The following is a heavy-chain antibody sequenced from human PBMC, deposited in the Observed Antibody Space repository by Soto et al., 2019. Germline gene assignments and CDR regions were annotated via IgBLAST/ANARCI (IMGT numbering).Heavy chain of an antibody. D-gene: IGHD6-19*01. CDR3: AKEATPKAGHHFDC. Sequence: QVRLVESGGGVVQPGRSLRLSCAASGLTFSNYSMPWVRQAPGKWVGWVAVISDDGRNKYYADSVKGRFTISRDNSKNTLYLQMDSLRADDTAVSYCAKEATPKAGHHFDCWGQGTLGTVSS. CDR2: ISDDGRNK. J-gene: IGHJ4*02. V-gene: IGHV3-30*18. CDR1: GLTFSNYS.